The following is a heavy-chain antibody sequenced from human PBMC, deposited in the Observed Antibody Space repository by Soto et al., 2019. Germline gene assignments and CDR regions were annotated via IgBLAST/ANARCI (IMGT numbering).Heavy chain of an antibody. J-gene: IGHJ5*02. Sequence: ETLSLTCAVYGGSFSGYYWSWIRQPPGKGLEWVGEINHSGSTNYNPSLKSRVTISVDTSKNQFSMKLSSVTAADTAVYYCARDRSGWYGTSYWFDPWGEGTLVTVSS. CDR2: INHSGST. V-gene: IGHV4-34*01. CDR1: GGSFSGYY. CDR3: ARDRSGWYGTSYWFDP. D-gene: IGHD6-19*01.